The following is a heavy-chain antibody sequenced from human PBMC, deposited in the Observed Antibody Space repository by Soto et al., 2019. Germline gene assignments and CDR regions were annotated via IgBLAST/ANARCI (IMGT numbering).Heavy chain of an antibody. J-gene: IGHJ6*03. D-gene: IGHD2-15*01. Sequence: QVQLQESGPGLVKPSETLSLTCTVSGGSISSYYWSWIRQPPGKGLEWIGYIYYSGSTNYNPSLTSRGTISVDTSKNQFSLKLSSVTAADTAFYYCARGDCSGGTCYLGYYYMDVWGKGTTVTVSS. V-gene: IGHV4-59*01. CDR2: IYYSGST. CDR1: GGSISSYY. CDR3: ARGDCSGGTCYLGYYYMDV.